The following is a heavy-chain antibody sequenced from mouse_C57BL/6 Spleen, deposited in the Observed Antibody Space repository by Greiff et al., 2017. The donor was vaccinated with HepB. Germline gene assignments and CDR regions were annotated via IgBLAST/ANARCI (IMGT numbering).Heavy chain of an antibody. CDR3: ARGGDYGRVWAY. CDR1: GYTFTNYW. Sequence: VQLQQSGAELVRPGTSVKMSCKASGYTFTNYWIGWAKQRPGHGLEWIGDIYPGGGYTNYNEKFKGKATLTADKSSSTAYMQFSSLTSEDSAIYYCARGGDYGRVWAYWGLGTLVTVSA. CDR2: IYPGGGYT. J-gene: IGHJ3*01. V-gene: IGHV1-63*01. D-gene: IGHD2-4*01.